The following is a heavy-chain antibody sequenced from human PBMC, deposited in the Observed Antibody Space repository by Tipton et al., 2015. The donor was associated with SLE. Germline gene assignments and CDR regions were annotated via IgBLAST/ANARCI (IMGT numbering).Heavy chain of an antibody. CDR2: IKSKTDGGTT. J-gene: IGHJ4*02. V-gene: IGHV3-15*01. CDR3: TTGIGGSGSYYLDY. Sequence: SLRLSCAASGFTFSNAWMSWVRQAPGKGLEWVGRIKSKTDGGTTDYAAPVKGRFTISRDDSKNTLHLQMNSLKTEDTAVYYCTTGIGGSGSYYLDYWGQGTLVTVSS. D-gene: IGHD3-10*01. CDR1: GFTFSNAW.